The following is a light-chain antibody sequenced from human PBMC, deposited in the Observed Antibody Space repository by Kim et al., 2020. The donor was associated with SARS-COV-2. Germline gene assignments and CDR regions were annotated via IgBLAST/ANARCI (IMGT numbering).Light chain of an antibody. V-gene: IGKV1-5*03. CDR3: KQYNSYLYT. CDR1: QSISSW. J-gene: IGKJ2*01. Sequence: DIQMTQSPSTLSASVGDRVTITCRASQSISSWLPWYQQKPGKAPKLLIYKASSLESGVPSRFSGSGSGTEFTLTISSLQPDDFATYYCKQYNSYLYTFGQGTKVDIK. CDR2: KAS.